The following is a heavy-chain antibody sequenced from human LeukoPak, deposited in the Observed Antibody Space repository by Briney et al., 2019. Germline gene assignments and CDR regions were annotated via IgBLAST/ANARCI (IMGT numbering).Heavy chain of an antibody. CDR1: GFTFSSYA. CDR2: ISGSGGST. D-gene: IGHD6-19*01. J-gene: IGHJ4*02. Sequence: GGSLRLSCAASGFTFSSYATSWVRQAPGKGLEWVSAISGSGGSTYYADSVKGRFTISRDNSKNTLYLQMNSLRAEDTAVYYCAGEQWLVHFFYWGQGTLVTVSS. CDR3: AGEQWLVHFFY. V-gene: IGHV3-23*01.